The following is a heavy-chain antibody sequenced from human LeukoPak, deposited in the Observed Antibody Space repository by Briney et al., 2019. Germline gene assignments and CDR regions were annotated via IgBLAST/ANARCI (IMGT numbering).Heavy chain of an antibody. Sequence: GASVKVSCKASGYTFTGYYMHWVRQAPGQGLEWMGWINPNSGGTNYAKKFQGRVTMTRATSISTAYMEMGRMRSDDTAVYYCARGGIQPHYDYWGQGTLVTVSS. D-gene: IGHD3-16*01. J-gene: IGHJ4*02. CDR2: INPNSGGT. V-gene: IGHV1-2*02. CDR3: ARGGIQPHYDY. CDR1: GYTFTGYY.